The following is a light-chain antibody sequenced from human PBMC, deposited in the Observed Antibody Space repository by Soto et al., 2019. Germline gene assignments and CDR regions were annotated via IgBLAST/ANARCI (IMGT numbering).Light chain of an antibody. J-gene: IGKJ5*01. CDR1: QSASTN. Sequence: EIVMTQTPVTLSLSPGERATLSCRASQSASTNLAWYQQKPGQAPRLLIYDTSNRATGVPARFSGSGSGTDFTLTISSLEPEDCAIYYCQQRSNWPPITFGQATRLEIK. CDR3: QQRSNWPPIT. CDR2: DTS. V-gene: IGKV3-11*01.